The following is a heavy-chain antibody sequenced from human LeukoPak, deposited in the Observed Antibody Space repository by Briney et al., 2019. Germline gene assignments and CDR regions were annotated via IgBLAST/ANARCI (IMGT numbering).Heavy chain of an antibody. J-gene: IGHJ6*03. CDR1: GGSFSGYD. D-gene: IGHD1-1*01. CDR2: INYGGDT. V-gene: IGHV4-34*01. Sequence: PSETLSLTCGVDGGSFSGYDWTWVRQPPGKGLEWIGQINYGGDTNYNPSLKSRVTISVDTYKNQFSLKVTSVTAADTAVYYCARGLGWKVTPMGLFYMDVWGEGATVTVSS. CDR3: ARGLGWKVTPMGLFYMDV.